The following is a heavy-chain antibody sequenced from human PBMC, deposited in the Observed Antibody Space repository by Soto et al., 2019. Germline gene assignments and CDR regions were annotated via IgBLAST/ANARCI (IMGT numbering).Heavy chain of an antibody. D-gene: IGHD3-9*01. CDR1: GFSLTTSKMC. V-gene: IGHV2-70*01. J-gene: IGHJ4*02. CDR2: INWHDNK. Sequence: SGPTLVNPTQTLTLTCTFSGFSLTTSKMCVTWIRQPPGKALEWLALINWHDNKYYTTSLKTRLTLSKDTSKNQVVLTLTNMDPVETGTYYCARILKGGTFDWLQIDCWGQGTLVTVSS. CDR3: ARILKGGTFDWLQIDC.